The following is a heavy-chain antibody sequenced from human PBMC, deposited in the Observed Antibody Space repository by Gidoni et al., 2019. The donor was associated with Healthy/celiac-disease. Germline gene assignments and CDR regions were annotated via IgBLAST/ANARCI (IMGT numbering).Heavy chain of an antibody. J-gene: IGHJ6*02. CDR3: ARDQYSSSWYEHYYYYYGMDV. V-gene: IGHV4-4*07. CDR2: IYTSGST. Sequence: QVQLQESGPGLVKPSETLSLTCTVSGGSISSYYWSWIRQPAGKGLEWIGRIYTSGSTNYNPSLKSRVTMSVDTSKNQFSLKLSSVTAADTAVYYCARDQYSSSWYEHYYYYYGMDVWGQGTTVTVSS. D-gene: IGHD6-13*01. CDR1: GGSISSYY.